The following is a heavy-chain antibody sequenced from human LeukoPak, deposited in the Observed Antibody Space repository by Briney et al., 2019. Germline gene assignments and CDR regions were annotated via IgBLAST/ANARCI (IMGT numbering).Heavy chain of an antibody. D-gene: IGHD5-18*01. Sequence: ASVKVSSKASGYTFTSYGISWVRQAPGQGLEWMGWISAYNGNTNYAQKLQGRVTMTTDTSTSTAYMELRSLRSDDTAVYYCARSDVDTAMGPPFDYWGQGTLVTVSS. CDR1: GYTFTSYG. CDR3: ARSDVDTAMGPPFDY. CDR2: ISAYNGNT. J-gene: IGHJ4*02. V-gene: IGHV1-18*01.